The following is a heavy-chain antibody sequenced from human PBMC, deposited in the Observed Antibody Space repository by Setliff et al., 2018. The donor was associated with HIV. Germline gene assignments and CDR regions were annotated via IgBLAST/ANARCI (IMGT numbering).Heavy chain of an antibody. V-gene: IGHV4-39*01. D-gene: IGHD3-22*01. CDR2: IYYSGST. Sequence: SETLSLTCSVSGDSISSSSYYRGWIRQPPGKGLEWIGSIYYSGSTYYNPSLNSRVTISVDASKNQFSLKLSSVTAADTAVYYCASLPPLYDSSGYYFDYLGQGTLVTVSS. CDR1: GDSISSSSYY. J-gene: IGHJ4*02. CDR3: ASLPPLYDSSGYYFDY.